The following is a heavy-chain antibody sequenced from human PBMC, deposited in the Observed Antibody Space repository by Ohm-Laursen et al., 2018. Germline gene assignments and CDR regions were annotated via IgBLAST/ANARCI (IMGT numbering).Heavy chain of an antibody. Sequence: SETLSLTCTVSGGSISSGGYYWGWIRQHPGKGLEWIGYIYYSGSTYYNPSLKSRITMSVDTSKNEFSLKLSSVTAADTAVYYCARAGVAAAGRGWFDPWGQGTLVTVSS. CDR1: GGSISSGGYY. D-gene: IGHD6-13*01. J-gene: IGHJ5*02. CDR2: IYYSGST. CDR3: ARAGVAAAGRGWFDP. V-gene: IGHV4-31*03.